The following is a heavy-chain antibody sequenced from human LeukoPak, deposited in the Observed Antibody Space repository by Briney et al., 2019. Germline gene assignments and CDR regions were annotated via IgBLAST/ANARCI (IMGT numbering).Heavy chain of an antibody. D-gene: IGHD2-15*01. CDR2: IYYSGST. Sequence: ASETLSLTCTVSGGSISSSSYYWGWIRQPPGKGLEWIGSIYYSGSTYYNPSLKSRVTISVDTSKNQFSLKLSSVTAADTAVYYCARQRGRCSGGSCYPGVYFQHWGQGTLATVSS. CDR1: GGSISSSSYY. J-gene: IGHJ1*01. CDR3: ARQRGRCSGGSCYPGVYFQH. V-gene: IGHV4-39*01.